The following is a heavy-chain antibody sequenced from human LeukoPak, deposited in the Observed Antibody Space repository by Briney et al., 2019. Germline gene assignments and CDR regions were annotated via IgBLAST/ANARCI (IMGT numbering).Heavy chain of an antibody. J-gene: IGHJ4*02. CDR1: GFTVSSNY. CDR2: IYSGGST. Sequence: GGSLRLSCAASGFTVSSNYMSWVRQAPGKGLEWVSVIYSGGSTYYADSEKGRFTISRDNSKNTLYLQMNSLRAEDTAVYYCARGRVTTPLDYWGQGTLVTVSS. V-gene: IGHV3-66*01. D-gene: IGHD4-17*01. CDR3: ARGRVTTPLDY.